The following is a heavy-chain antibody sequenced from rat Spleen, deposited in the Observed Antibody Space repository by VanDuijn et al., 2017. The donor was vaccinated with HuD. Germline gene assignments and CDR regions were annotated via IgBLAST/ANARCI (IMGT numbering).Heavy chain of an antibody. CDR1: GFTFSDYY. Sequence: EVQLVESDGGLVQPGRSLKLSCAASGFTFSDYYMAWVRQAPTKGLEWVATISYDGSSTYYRDSVKGRFTISRDNAKSTLYLQMDSLRSEDTATYYCARAGQDYWHFDFWGPGTMVTVSS. CDR3: ARAGQDYWHFDF. J-gene: IGHJ1*01. CDR2: ISYDGSST. V-gene: IGHV5-29*01.